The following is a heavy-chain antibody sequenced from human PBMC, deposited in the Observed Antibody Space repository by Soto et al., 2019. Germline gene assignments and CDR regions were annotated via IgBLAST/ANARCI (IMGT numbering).Heavy chain of an antibody. V-gene: IGHV1-2*04. J-gene: IGHJ5*02. CDR3: ARAANPLVVPAAMASWFDP. D-gene: IGHD2-2*01. CDR2: INPNSGGT. Sequence: ASVKVSCKASGYTFTVYYMHWVRQAPGQGLEWMGWINPNSGGTNYAQKFQGWVTMTRDTSISTAYMELSRLRSDDTAVYYCARAANPLVVPAAMASWFDPWGQGALVTVSS. CDR1: GYTFTVYY.